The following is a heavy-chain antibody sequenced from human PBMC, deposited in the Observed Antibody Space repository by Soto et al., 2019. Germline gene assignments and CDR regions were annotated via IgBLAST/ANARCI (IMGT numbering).Heavy chain of an antibody. Sequence: GSLRLSCATSGFTVNSNYMSWVRQAPGKGLEWVSVIYSGGSTYYADSVKGRFTISRDNSKNTLYLQMNSLRAEDTAVYYCARDNGMATIGYYYYYGMDVWGQGTTVTVSS. D-gene: IGHD5-12*01. J-gene: IGHJ6*02. V-gene: IGHV3-53*01. CDR1: GFTVNSNY. CDR3: ARDNGMATIGYYYYYGMDV. CDR2: IYSGGST.